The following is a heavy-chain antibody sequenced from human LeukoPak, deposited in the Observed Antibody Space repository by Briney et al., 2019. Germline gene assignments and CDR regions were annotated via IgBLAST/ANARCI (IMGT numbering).Heavy chain of an antibody. V-gene: IGHV3-7*05. J-gene: IGHJ4*02. D-gene: IGHD5-12*01. CDR1: GFFFSNSW. CDR2: INQDGSAK. Sequence: HPGGSLRLSCADSGFFFSNSWMAWVRQAPGRGLEWLANINQDGSAKTCVDSVKGRFTISRDNAKNSLYLQMNSLRAEDTAMYYCARDSGYNAFDYWGQGTLVTVSS. CDR3: ARDSGYNAFDY.